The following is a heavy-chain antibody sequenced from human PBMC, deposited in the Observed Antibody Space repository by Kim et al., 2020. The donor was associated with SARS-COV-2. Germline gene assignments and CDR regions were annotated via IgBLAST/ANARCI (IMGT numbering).Heavy chain of an antibody. CDR2: ISGSGGST. CDR3: AKEGGSRSGYYRPPQPFDY. J-gene: IGHJ4*02. V-gene: IGHV3-23*01. CDR1: GFTFSSYA. D-gene: IGHD3-22*01. Sequence: GGSLRLSCAASGFTFSSYAMSWVRQAPGKGLEWVSAISGSGGSTYYADSVKGRFTISRDNSKNTLYLQMNSLRAEDTAVYYCAKEGGSRSGYYRPPQPFDYWGQGTLVTVSS.